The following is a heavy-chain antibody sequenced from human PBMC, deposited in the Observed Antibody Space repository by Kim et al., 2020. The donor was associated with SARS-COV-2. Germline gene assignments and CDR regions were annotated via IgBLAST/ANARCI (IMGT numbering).Heavy chain of an antibody. CDR3: ARQVCGGDCYSWEYYYGMDV. CDR2: ISAYNGNT. J-gene: IGHJ6*02. CDR1: GYTFTSYG. V-gene: IGHV1-18*04. D-gene: IGHD2-21*02. Sequence: ASVKVSCKASGYTFTSYGISWVRQAPGKGLEWMGWISAYNGNTNYAQKLQGRVTMTTDTSTSTAYMELRSLRSDDTAVYYCARQVCGGDCYSWEYYYGMDVWGQGTTVTVSS.